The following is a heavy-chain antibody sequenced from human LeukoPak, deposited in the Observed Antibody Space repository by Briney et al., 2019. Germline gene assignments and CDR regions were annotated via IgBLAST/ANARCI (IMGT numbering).Heavy chain of an antibody. V-gene: IGHV4-39*01. D-gene: IGHD6-13*01. J-gene: IGHJ3*02. Sequence: SETLSLTCTVSGGSISSSSYYWGWIRQPPGKGLEWIGSIYYSGSTYYNPSLKSRVTISVDTSKNQFSLKLSFVTAADTAVYYCARPDLAAAGTGAFDIWGQGTMVTVSS. CDR2: IYYSGST. CDR3: ARPDLAAAGTGAFDI. CDR1: GGSISSSSYY.